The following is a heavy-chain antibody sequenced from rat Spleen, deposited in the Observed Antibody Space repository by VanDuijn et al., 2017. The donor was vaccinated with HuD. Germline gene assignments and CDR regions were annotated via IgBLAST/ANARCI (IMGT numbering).Heavy chain of an antibody. Sequence: EVQLVESGGGLVQPGRSLKLSCVASGFTFNNYWMTWISQAPGKGLEWVASITNTGGSTYYPDSVKGRFTISRDNAKSTLYLQMNSLRSEDTATYYCTREGYYSSYMRGWFAYWGQGTLVTVSS. CDR1: GFTFNNYW. V-gene: IGHV5-31*01. CDR3: TREGYYSSYMRGWFAY. J-gene: IGHJ3*01. D-gene: IGHD1-2*01. CDR2: ITNTGGST.